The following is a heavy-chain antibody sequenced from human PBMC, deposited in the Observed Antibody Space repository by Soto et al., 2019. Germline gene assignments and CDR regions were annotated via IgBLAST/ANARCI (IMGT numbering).Heavy chain of an antibody. J-gene: IGHJ4*02. D-gene: IGHD3-9*01. CDR3: ATVKGYDILTGYLC. V-gene: IGHV1-24*01. CDR2: FDPEDGET. Sequence: GAPVEVTCKVSGDTLTELSMHWVRQAPGKGLEWMGGFDPEDGETIYAQKFQGRVTMTEDTSTDTAYMELSSLRSEDTAVYYCATVKGYDILTGYLCWGQGTLVTVSS. CDR1: GDTLTELS.